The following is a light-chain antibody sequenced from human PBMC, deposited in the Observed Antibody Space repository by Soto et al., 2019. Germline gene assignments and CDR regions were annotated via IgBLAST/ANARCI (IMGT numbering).Light chain of an antibody. J-gene: IGKJ4*01. CDR3: QKYNSALSLT. V-gene: IGKV1-27*01. CDR2: GAS. Sequence: DIQMTQSPSSLSASVGDRVTIICRASQGIRNYLAWYQQKPGKVPKLLIYGASTLQSGVPSRFSGSGSGTDFTLTISRLQPEDVATYYCQKYNSALSLTFGGGTKVDIK. CDR1: QGIRNY.